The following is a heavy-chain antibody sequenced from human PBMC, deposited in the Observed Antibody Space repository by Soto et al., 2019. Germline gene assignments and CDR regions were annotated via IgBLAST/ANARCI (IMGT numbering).Heavy chain of an antibody. D-gene: IGHD3-22*01. J-gene: IGHJ5*02. CDR3: ARDMNYYDSSGYLVRWFDP. V-gene: IGHV4-59*01. CDR2: IYYSGST. Sequence: SETLSLTCTVSGGSISSYYWSWIRQPPGKGLEWIGYIYYSGSTNYNPSLKSRVTISVDTSKNQFSLKLSSVTAADTAVYYCARDMNYYDSSGYLVRWFDPWGQGTLVTVSS. CDR1: GGSISSYY.